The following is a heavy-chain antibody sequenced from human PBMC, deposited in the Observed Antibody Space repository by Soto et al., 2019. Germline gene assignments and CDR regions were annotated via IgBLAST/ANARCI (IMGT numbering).Heavy chain of an antibody. CDR1: GYTFTGYY. J-gene: IGHJ6*02. D-gene: IGHD5-18*01. CDR2: INPNSGGT. CDR3: ARDRHSYGKDYYYYYGMDV. Sequence: SVKVSCKASGYTFTGYYMHWVRQAPGQGLEWMGWINPNSGGTNYAQKFQGWVTMTRDTSISTAYMELSRLRSDDTAVYYCARDRHSYGKDYYYYYGMDVWGQGTTVTVSS. V-gene: IGHV1-2*04.